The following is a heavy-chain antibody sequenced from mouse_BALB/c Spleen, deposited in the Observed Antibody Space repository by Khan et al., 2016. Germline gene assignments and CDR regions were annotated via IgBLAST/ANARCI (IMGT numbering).Heavy chain of an antibody. CDR2: IRSKANNHAT. J-gene: IGHJ2*01. CDR1: GFTFSDAW. V-gene: IGHV6-6*01. CDR3: SSVYFDY. Sequence: EVKLEESGGGLVQPGGSMKLSCAASGFTFSDAWMDWVRQSPEKGLEWDAEIRSKANNHATYYAESVKGTFTSSRDESKSSVYEHINSLIANDADIYYCSSVYFDYWGQGTTLTGSS.